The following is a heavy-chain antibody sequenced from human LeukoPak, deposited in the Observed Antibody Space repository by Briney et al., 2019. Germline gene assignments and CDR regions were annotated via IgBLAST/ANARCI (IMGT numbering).Heavy chain of an antibody. CDR2: VSGSDDSGSGAST. V-gene: IGHV3-23*01. J-gene: IGHJ4*02. Sequence: GGSLRLSCAPSGFSVSKFVMRWVRQAPGKGLEWVSSVSGSDDSGSGASTYYADSVKGRFTISRDNSRNTVYLQMNSRRVEDTAMYYCTKEGFYWGQGTLVSVSS. CDR3: TKEGFY. CDR1: GFSVSKFV.